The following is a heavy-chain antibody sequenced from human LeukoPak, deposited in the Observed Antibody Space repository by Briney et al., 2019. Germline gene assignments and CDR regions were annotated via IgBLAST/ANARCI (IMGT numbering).Heavy chain of an antibody. CDR2: IWYDGSNK. CDR1: GFIFSQYS. V-gene: IGHV3-33*08. D-gene: IGHD2-15*01. CDR3: AREGGMVAAIDAFDI. J-gene: IGHJ3*02. Sequence: PGGSLRLSCAASGFIFSQYSMNWVRQAPGKGLEWVAVIWYDGSNKYYADSVKGRFTISRDNSKNTLYLQMNSLRAEDTAVYYCAREGGMVAAIDAFDIWGQGTMVTVSS.